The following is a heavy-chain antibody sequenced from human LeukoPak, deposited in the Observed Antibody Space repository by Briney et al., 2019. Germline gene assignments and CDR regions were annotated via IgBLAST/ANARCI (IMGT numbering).Heavy chain of an antibody. V-gene: IGHV3-21*01. J-gene: IGHJ4*02. CDR3: ARASYYDSWSGYYNY. CDR2: ISSSSSYI. Sequence: PGGSLRLSCAASGFTFSSYSMNWVRQAPGKGLEWVSSISSSSSYIYYADSVKGRFTISRDNAKNSPYLQMNSLRAEDTAVYYCARASYYDSWSGYYNYWGQGTLVTVSS. D-gene: IGHD3-3*01. CDR1: GFTFSSYS.